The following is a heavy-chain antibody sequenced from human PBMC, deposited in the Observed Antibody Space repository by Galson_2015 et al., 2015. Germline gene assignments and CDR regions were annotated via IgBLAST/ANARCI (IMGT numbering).Heavy chain of an antibody. CDR2: TSYSGSA. CDR1: GGSVSISY. V-gene: IGHV4-59*02. J-gene: IGHJ5*02. CDR3: ARDWDVSGRYSVP. D-gene: IGHD3-10*01. Sequence: ETLSLTCRVSGGSVSISYWKWIRQAPGKALEWIGFTSYSGSANINPSFKSRVTMSVGTSKNQVSLKLNSVTPADTAVHYCARDWDVSGRYSVPWAQGTLVTFSS.